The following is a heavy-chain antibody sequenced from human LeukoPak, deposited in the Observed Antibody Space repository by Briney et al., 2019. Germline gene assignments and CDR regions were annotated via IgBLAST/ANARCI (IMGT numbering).Heavy chain of an antibody. Sequence: GGSLRLSCAASGFPLSSYSINWVRQAPGKGLEWVSYISSSGSAIYYVDSVKGQFTVSRDNAKNSLFLQMNSPRAEDTAVYYCVRVKGSYFDYWGQGALVTVSS. D-gene: IGHD2-15*01. CDR2: ISSSGSAI. J-gene: IGHJ4*02. CDR3: VRVKGSYFDY. V-gene: IGHV3-48*01. CDR1: GFPLSSYS.